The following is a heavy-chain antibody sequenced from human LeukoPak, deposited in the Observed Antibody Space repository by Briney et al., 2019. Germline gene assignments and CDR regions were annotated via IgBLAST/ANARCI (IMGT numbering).Heavy chain of an antibody. J-gene: IGHJ5*02. CDR2: IIPIFGIA. Sequence: HGASVKVSCKASGGTFSSYAISWVRQAPGQGLEWMGRIIPIFGIANYAQKFQGRVTITADKSTSTAYMELSSLRSEDTAVYYCARVKSDYGDPNWFDPWGQGTLVTVSS. CDR1: GGTFSSYA. CDR3: ARVKSDYGDPNWFDP. D-gene: IGHD4-17*01. V-gene: IGHV1-69*04.